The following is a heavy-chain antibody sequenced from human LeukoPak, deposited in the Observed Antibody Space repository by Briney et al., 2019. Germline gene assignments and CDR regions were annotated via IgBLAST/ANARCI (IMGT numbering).Heavy chain of an antibody. D-gene: IGHD1-26*01. CDR2: IIPIFGTA. CDR3: AREWELQLGVFDY. J-gene: IGHJ4*02. V-gene: IGHV1-69*06. Sequence: SVKVSCKASGGTFSSYAISWVRQAPGQGLEWMGGIIPIFGTANYAQKFQGRVTITADKSTSTAYMELSSLRSEDTAVYYCAREWELQLGVFDYWGQGTLVTVSS. CDR1: GGTFSSYA.